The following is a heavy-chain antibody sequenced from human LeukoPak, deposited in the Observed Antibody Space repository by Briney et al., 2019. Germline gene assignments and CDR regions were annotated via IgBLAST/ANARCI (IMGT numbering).Heavy chain of an antibody. J-gene: IGHJ4*02. Sequence: SGGSLRLSCAASGFTFSSYAMHWVRQAPGKGLEWVAIISYDGSNKYYADSVKGRFTIARDNSKNTLYLQMNSLRAEDTAVYYCARAKGHYGGGGYFDYWGQGTLVTVSS. CDR1: GFTFSSYA. CDR2: ISYDGSNK. V-gene: IGHV3-30-3*01. CDR3: ARAKGHYGGGGYFDY. D-gene: IGHD4-23*01.